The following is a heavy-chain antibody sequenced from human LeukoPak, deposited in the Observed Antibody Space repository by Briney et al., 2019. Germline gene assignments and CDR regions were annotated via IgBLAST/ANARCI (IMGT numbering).Heavy chain of an antibody. CDR3: ARQIVATMGFDY. Sequence: SETLSLTCTVSGGSISSSSYYWGWIRRPPGKGLEWIGSIYYSGSTYYNPSLKSRVTISVDTSKNQFSLKLSSVTAADTAVYYCARQIVATMGFDYWGQGTLVTVSS. CDR2: IYYSGST. V-gene: IGHV4-39*07. CDR1: GGSISSSSYY. J-gene: IGHJ4*02. D-gene: IGHD5-12*01.